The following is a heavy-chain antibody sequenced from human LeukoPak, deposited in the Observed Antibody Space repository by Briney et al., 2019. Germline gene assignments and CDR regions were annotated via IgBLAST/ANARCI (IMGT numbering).Heavy chain of an antibody. V-gene: IGHV4-34*01. CDR1: GGSFSGYY. CDR2: INHNGST. D-gene: IGHD3-3*01. J-gene: IGHJ4*02. CDR3: ARARPPDFWSGYPFDY. Sequence: SETLSLTCAVYGGSFSGYYWSWIRQPPGKGLEWIGVINHNGSTNYNPFLKSRVTISVDTSKKQFSLKLSSVTAADTAVYYCARARPPDFWSGYPFDYWGQGTLVTVSS.